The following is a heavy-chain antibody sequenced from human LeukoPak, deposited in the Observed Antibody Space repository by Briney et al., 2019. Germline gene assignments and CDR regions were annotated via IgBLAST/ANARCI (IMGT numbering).Heavy chain of an antibody. CDR1: GGSISSSSYH. J-gene: IGHJ5*02. V-gene: IGHV4-39*07. Sequence: SETLSLTCTVSGGSISSSSYHWGWIRQPPGKGLEWIGSIYYSGSTYYNPSLKSRVTISVDTSKNQFSLKLSSVTAADTAVYYCARDWALYCSSTSCYRPYNWFDPWGQGTLVTVSS. CDR3: ARDWALYCSSTSCYRPYNWFDP. D-gene: IGHD2-2*02. CDR2: IYYSGST.